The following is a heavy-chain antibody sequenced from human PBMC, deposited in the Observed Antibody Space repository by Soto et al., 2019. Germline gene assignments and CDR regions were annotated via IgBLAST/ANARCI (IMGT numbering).Heavy chain of an antibody. Sequence: HPGESLRLSCAASGFTFSSHTMNWVRQAPGKGLEWISYITSTSSTKNYADSVKGRFTISRDNANNSLYLQMNSLRDEETAVYYCARRIAMVRGPYYYYAMDVWGQGTTVTVSS. CDR3: ARRIAMVRGPYYYYAMDV. D-gene: IGHD3-10*01. V-gene: IGHV3-48*02. J-gene: IGHJ6*02. CDR1: GFTFSSHT. CDR2: ITSTSSTK.